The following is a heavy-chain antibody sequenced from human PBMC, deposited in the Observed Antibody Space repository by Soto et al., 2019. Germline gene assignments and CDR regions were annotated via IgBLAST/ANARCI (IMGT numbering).Heavy chain of an antibody. J-gene: IGHJ4*02. CDR2: ISAYNGNR. D-gene: IGHD1-26*01. CDR1: GYTFTSYG. Sequence: ASVKVSCKASGYTFTSYGISWVRQAPGQGLEWMGWISAYNGNRNYAQKVQGRVTMTTGTSTSTAYMELRSLRSDDTAVYYCARDWKEKVGATFYYWGQGALVTVSS. CDR3: ARDWKEKVGATFYY. V-gene: IGHV1-18*01.